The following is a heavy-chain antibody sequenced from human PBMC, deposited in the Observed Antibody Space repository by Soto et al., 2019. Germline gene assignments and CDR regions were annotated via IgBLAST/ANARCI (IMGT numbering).Heavy chain of an antibody. J-gene: IGHJ6*02. CDR1: GGSFSGYY. CDR2: INHSGST. V-gene: IGHV4-34*01. CDR3: ARGRFPTVTTDLYYYYYGMDV. Sequence: SETLSLTCAVYGGSFSGYYWTWIRQPPGTGLEWIGEINHSGSTNYNPSLKSRVTISVDTSKNQFSLKLSSVTAADTAVYYCARGRFPTVTTDLYYYYYGMDVWGQWTTVTVSS. D-gene: IGHD4-17*01.